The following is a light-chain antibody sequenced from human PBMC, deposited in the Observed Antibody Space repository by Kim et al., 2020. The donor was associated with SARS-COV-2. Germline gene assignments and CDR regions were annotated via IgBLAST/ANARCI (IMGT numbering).Light chain of an antibody. V-gene: IGKV2-30*01. CDR1: QSLVYSDGNTY. J-gene: IGKJ5*01. CDR2: KVS. CDR3: MQGIHPIT. Sequence: DVVMTQSPLSLPVTLGQPASISCRSSQSLVYSDGNTYLNCFQQRPGQSPRRLIYKVSNRDSGVPDRFSGSGSGTDFTLKISRVEAEDVGVYYCMQGIHPITFGQGTRLEIK.